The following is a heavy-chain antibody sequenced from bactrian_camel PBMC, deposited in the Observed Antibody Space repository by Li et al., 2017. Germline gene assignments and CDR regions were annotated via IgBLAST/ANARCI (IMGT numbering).Heavy chain of an antibody. CDR2: IRSVGRT. Sequence: VESGGGLVQPGGSLRLSCAASGFTFNRYCMGWFRQAPGKEREGVAVIRSVGRTQYADSVKGRFTISKDNAKNTLDLQMNSLKPEDTAVYYCVTAYGYGDRVRSEVTWGQGTQVTVS. D-gene: IGHD2*01. CDR1: GFTFNRYC. CDR3: VTAYGYGDRVRSEVT. V-gene: IGHV3S55*01. J-gene: IGHJ4*01.